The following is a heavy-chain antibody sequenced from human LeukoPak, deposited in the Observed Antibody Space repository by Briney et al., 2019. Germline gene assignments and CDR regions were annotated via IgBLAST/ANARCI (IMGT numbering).Heavy chain of an antibody. CDR3: VRGNYGDYAYFDY. V-gene: IGHV3-21*01. CDR2: ISSSSYI. Sequence: GGSLRLSCVASGFTFRSHSMNWVRQAPGKGLELVSSISSSSYIYYADSVKGRFTISRDNAKNSLYLQINSLRAEDTAVYYCVRGNYGDYAYFDYWGQGTLVTVSS. D-gene: IGHD4-17*01. CDR1: GFTFRSHS. J-gene: IGHJ4*02.